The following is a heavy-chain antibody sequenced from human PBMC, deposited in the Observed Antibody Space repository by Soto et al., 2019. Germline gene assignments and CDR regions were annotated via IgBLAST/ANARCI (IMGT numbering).Heavy chain of an antibody. CDR1: GVYIINHY. J-gene: IGHJ4*02. V-gene: IGHV4-59*11. CDR2: IFYNGNT. Sequence: PSETHSLTSTVSGVYIINHYWSWIRQPPGKGLEWIGYIFYNGNTNYNPSLKSRVTMSADTSKNQISLKLSSVTAADTAVYYCTRANWYSEYWGQGTLVTVSS. CDR3: TRANWYSEY. D-gene: IGHD7-27*01.